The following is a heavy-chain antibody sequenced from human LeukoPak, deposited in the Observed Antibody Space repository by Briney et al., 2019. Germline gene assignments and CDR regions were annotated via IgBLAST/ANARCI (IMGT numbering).Heavy chain of an antibody. CDR1: GFTFDDYA. Sequence: GGSLRLSCAASGFTFDDYAMHWVRQAPGKGLEWVSGISWNSGSIGYADSVKGRFTIFRDNAKNSLYLQMNSLRAEDTAVYYCASDTGPMVTRYYYYGMGVWGQGTTVTVSS. V-gene: IGHV3-9*01. D-gene: IGHD5-18*01. CDR3: ASDTGPMVTRYYYYGMGV. J-gene: IGHJ6*02. CDR2: ISWNSGSI.